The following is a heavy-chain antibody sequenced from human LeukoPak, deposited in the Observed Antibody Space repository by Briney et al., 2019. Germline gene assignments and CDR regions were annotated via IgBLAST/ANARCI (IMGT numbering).Heavy chain of an antibody. V-gene: IGHV1-18*01. Sequence: GASVKVSCKASGDTFRSFGISWVRQAPGQGLEWMGWISAYNGNTNYAQELQGRVTMTIDTSTNTAYMELRSLRSDDTAIYYCAIEKASRFDPWGQGTLVTVSS. CDR2: ISAYNGNT. CDR1: GDTFRSFG. J-gene: IGHJ5*02. CDR3: AIEKASRFDP.